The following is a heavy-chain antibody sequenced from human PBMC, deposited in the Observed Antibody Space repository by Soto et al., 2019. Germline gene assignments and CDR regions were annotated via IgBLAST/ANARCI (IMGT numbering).Heavy chain of an antibody. CDR1: GFTFSSYG. D-gene: IGHD6-13*01. CDR2: IWYDGSNK. V-gene: IGHV3-33*01. CDR3: ARSGIAAAGTFY. J-gene: IGHJ4*02. Sequence: GGSLRLSCAASGFTFSSYGMHWVRQAPGKGLEWVAVIWYDGSNKYYADSVKGRFTISRDNSKNTLYLQMNSLRAEDTAVYYCARSGIAAAGTFYWGQGTLVTVSS.